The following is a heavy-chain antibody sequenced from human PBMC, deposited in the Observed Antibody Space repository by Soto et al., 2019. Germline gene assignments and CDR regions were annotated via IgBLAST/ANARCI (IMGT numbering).Heavy chain of an antibody. CDR3: ASGGRYSSYYYYGMDV. Sequence: PSETLSLTGTVAGGPISSSSYYWGWIRQPPGKGLEWIGSIYYSGSTYYNPSLKSRVTISVDTSKNQFSLKLSSVTAADTAVYYCASGGRYSSYYYYGMDVWGQGTTVT. D-gene: IGHD6-13*01. CDR2: IYYSGST. J-gene: IGHJ6*02. CDR1: GGPISSSSYY. V-gene: IGHV4-39*01.